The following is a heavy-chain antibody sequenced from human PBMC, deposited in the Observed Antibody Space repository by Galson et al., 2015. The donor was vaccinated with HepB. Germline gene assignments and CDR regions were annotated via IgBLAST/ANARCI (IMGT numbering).Heavy chain of an antibody. J-gene: IGHJ4*02. V-gene: IGHV3-11*06. CDR3: ARDAREWSRDY. Sequence: SLRLSCAASGFTFSNYYMSWIRQAPGKGLEWISYISSSYTYTNYADSVKGRFTISRDSAKNSLYLQMNSLRAEDTAVYYCARDAREWSRDYWGQGTLVAVSS. D-gene: IGHD3-3*01. CDR1: GFTFSNYY. CDR2: ISSSYTYT.